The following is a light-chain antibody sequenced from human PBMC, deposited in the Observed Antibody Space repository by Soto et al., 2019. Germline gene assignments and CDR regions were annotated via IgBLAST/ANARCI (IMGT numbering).Light chain of an antibody. V-gene: IGLV2-14*01. CDR1: SSDVGGYNY. J-gene: IGLJ2*01. Sequence: QSALTQPASVFGSPGQAITISCTGTSSDVGGYNYVSWYRHHPGKAPKLMIYEVTNRPSGVSSRFSGSKSGNTASLTISGLQAEDEADYYCSSYSSINTLVFGGGTKLAVL. CDR3: SSYSSINTLV. CDR2: EVT.